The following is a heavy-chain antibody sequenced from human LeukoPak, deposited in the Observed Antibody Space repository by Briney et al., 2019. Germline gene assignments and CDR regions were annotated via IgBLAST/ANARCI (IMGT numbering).Heavy chain of an antibody. D-gene: IGHD5-18*01. CDR3: ASETYSYGNGQSFDY. Sequence: GGSLRLSCAASGFTFSSYGMHWVRQAPGKGLEWVAVISYDGSNKYYADSVKGRFTISRDNSKNTLYLQMNSLRAEDTAVYYCASETYSYGNGQSFDYWGQGTLVTVSS. V-gene: IGHV3-30*03. CDR2: ISYDGSNK. CDR1: GFTFSSYG. J-gene: IGHJ4*02.